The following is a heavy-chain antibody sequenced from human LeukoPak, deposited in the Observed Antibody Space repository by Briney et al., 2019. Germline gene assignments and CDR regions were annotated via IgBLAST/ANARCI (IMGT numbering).Heavy chain of an antibody. D-gene: IGHD3-10*01. CDR1: GFTFSSYA. J-gene: IGHJ3*02. CDR2: ISYDGSNK. CDR3: ARRFQYAFDI. V-gene: IGHV3-30-3*01. Sequence: AGGSLRLSCAASGFTFSSYAMHWVRQAPGKGLEWVAVISYDGSNKYYADSVKGRFTISRDNSKNTLYLQMNSLRAEDTAVYYCARRFQYAFDIWGQGTMVTVSS.